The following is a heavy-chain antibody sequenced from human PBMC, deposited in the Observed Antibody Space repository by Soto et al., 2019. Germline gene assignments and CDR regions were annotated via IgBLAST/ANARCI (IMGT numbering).Heavy chain of an antibody. V-gene: IGHV4-4*07. CDR1: SGSVSTYY. Sequence: NPSETLSLTCTVSSGSVSTYYWSWIRQPAGKGLEWIGRIFINGNTNYNPSLRSRVTTSVDTSKGQFSLNLTSVTAADTAVYFCARSGGSYNFDSWGQGILVTVSS. CDR3: ARSGGSYNFDS. CDR2: IFINGNT. D-gene: IGHD1-26*01. J-gene: IGHJ4*02.